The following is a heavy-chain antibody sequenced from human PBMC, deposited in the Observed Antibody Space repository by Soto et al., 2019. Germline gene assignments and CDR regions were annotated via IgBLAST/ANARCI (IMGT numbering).Heavy chain of an antibody. V-gene: IGHV6-1*01. CDR2: TYYRSKWYN. CDR3: ARYSQWLGDASDI. D-gene: IGHD6-19*01. CDR1: GDSVSSNSAA. Sequence: SQTLSLTCAISGDSVSSNSAAWNWIRQSPSRGLEWLGRTYYRSKWYNDYAVSVKSRITIKPDTPKNQFSLQLNSVTPEDTAVYYCARYSQWLGDASDIWGQGTMVTVSS. J-gene: IGHJ3*02.